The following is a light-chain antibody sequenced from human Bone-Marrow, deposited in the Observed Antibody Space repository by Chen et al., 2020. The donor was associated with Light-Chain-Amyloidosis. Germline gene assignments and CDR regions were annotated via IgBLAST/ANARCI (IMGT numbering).Light chain of an antibody. CDR2: WAS. CDR3: QQYYNTPYT. CDR1: QNLLYSSNNKNY. V-gene: IGKV4-1*01. J-gene: IGKJ2*01. Sequence: DIVMTQSPDSLAVSLGERATINCKSSQNLLYSSNNKNYLAWYQQKSGQPPKLLIYWASARESGVADRFSGGGSGTDFTLTISTLQAEDVAVYYCQQYYNTPYTVGQGTKLEIK.